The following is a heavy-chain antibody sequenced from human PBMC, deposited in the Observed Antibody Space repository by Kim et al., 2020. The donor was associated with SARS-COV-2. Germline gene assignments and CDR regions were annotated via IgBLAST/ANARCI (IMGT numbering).Heavy chain of an antibody. CDR3: ARHRRDCSGGSCYGDSYYFDY. CDR1: GAYISSYY. D-gene: IGHD2-15*01. J-gene: IGHJ4*02. CDR2: IKYNGHT. Sequence: SETLSLTCIVSGAYISSYYWSWIRQPPEKGLEWMGYIKYNGHTNYNPSLQSRVSISVDTSKNQFSLKLRSVTAADTAVYYCARHRRDCSGGSCYGDSYYFDYWGQGTLLTVSS. V-gene: IGHV4-59*08.